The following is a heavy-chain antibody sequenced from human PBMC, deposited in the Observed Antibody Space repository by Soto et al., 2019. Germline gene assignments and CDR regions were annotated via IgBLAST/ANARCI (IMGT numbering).Heavy chain of an antibody. CDR2: IISSGGST. Sequence: PGGPMRFPVTPSAFTLNRYAMSWVRQVPGKGREGVHAIISSGGSTYYAGSVKGRFTISRDNSKNSLYLQMNSLRAEDTAVYYCAKGGPPYSSGWYHDYWGQGTLVTVSS. CDR1: AFTLNRYA. D-gene: IGHD6-19*01. J-gene: IGHJ4*01. CDR3: AKGGPPYSSGWYHDY. V-gene: IGHV3-23*01.